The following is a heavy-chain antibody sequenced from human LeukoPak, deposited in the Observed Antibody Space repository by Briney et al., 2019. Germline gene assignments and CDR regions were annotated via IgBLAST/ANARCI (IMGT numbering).Heavy chain of an antibody. CDR2: ISYDGSNK. V-gene: IGHV3-30*03. J-gene: IGHJ1*01. CDR1: GSPFISYG. D-gene: IGHD3/OR15-3a*01. CDR3: AMDHEYFQH. Sequence: GSLSLSCGASGSPFISYGMHGVRQAPGKGLEWVAVISYDGSNKYYADSVKGRFTISRDNSKNTLYLQLNSPRAEDTAVYYCAMDHEYFQHWGQGTLVTVSS.